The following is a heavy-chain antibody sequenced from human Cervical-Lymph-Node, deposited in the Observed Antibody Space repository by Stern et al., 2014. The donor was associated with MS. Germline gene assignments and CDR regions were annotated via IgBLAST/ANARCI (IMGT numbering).Heavy chain of an antibody. CDR2: ISFDGSAN. J-gene: IGHJ4*02. Sequence: QVQLVESGGGVVQPGRSLRLSCAASGFSFSNHGMHWVRQAPGKGLEWVAVISFDGSANYHADSVKGRFTISRDNSKNTLYLQMNSLRAEDTAVYYCARERSGWSKPLDFWGQGTLVTVSS. D-gene: IGHD6-19*01. V-gene: IGHV3-30*03. CDR1: GFSFSNHG. CDR3: ARERSGWSKPLDF.